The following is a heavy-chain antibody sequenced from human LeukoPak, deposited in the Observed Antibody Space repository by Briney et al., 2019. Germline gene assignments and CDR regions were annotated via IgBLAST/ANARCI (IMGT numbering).Heavy chain of an antibody. J-gene: IGHJ4*02. D-gene: IGHD1-26*01. CDR1: GFTFSDSA. V-gene: IGHV3-23*01. CDR2: ISASGGNS. Sequence: PGGSLRLSCAASGFTFSDSAMSWVRQASGRGLEWVSLISASGGNSYYADSVKGRFTVSRDSSKNTLHLQMNSLRAEDTAVYYCARDIELSCWGQGTLVTVSS. CDR3: ARDIELSC.